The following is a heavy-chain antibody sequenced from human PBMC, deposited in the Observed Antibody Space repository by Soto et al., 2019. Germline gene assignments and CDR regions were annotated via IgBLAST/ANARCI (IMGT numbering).Heavy chain of an antibody. D-gene: IGHD1-1*01. CDR2: IYGSGGCGST. V-gene: IGHV4-31*03. CDR1: GDSITSGGYY. CDR3: VRKQEGQFSGIDY. J-gene: IGHJ4*02. Sequence: SETLSLTCTVTGDSITSGGYYWSWIRQHPGKGLEWLGYIYGSGGCGSTLYNPSLKSRITLSVDTSKTQFALNLSSVTVADTAVYFCVRKQEGQFSGIDYWGQGTLVTVSS.